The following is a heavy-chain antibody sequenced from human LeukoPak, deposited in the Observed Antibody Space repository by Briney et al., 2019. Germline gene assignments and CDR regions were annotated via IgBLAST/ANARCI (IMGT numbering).Heavy chain of an antibody. D-gene: IGHD6-6*01. V-gene: IGHV3-23*01. J-gene: IGHJ4*02. CDR3: AKDRSSSPGDY. CDR1: EFAFSLYA. Sequence: GGSLRLSCAASEFAFSLYAMNWVRQAPGKGLEWVSAISGSGASTYYADSVKGRFTISRDNSKNMLYLQMNSLRAEDTAVYYCAKDRSSSPGDYWGQGTLVTVSS. CDR2: ISGSGAST.